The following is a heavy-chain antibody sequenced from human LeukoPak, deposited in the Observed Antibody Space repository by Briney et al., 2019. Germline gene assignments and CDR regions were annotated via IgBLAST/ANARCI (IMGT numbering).Heavy chain of an antibody. CDR2: ISAYNGNT. V-gene: IGHV1-18*01. J-gene: IGHJ4*02. Sequence: ASVKVSCKASGYTFTSYGISWVRQAPGQGLEWMGWISAYNGNTNYAQKLQGRVTMTTDTSTSTAYMELRSLRSDDTAVYYCARDVRGSSGYYLRAFGYWGQGTLVTVPS. CDR3: ARDVRGSSGYYLRAFGY. D-gene: IGHD3-22*01. CDR1: GYTFTSYG.